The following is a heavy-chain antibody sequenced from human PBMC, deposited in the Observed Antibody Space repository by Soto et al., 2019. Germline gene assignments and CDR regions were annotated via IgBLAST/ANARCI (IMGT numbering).Heavy chain of an antibody. V-gene: IGHV1-18*01. CDR2: ISAYNGNT. J-gene: IGHJ3*02. D-gene: IGHD3-3*01. CDR3: ATPIREAGSDFSSGPRDAFDI. Sequence: ASVKVSCKASGYTFTSYGISWVRQAPGQGLEWMGWISAYNGNTNYAQKLQSRATMTTDTSTSTPYMELRSLRYDEQAVYYCATPIREAGSDFSSGPRDAFDIWGPGPTVPV. CDR1: GYTFTSYG.